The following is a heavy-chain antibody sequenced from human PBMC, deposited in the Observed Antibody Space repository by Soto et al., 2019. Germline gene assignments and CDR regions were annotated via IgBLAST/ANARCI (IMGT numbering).Heavy chain of an antibody. J-gene: IGHJ5*01. CDR1: GFSFSISP. Sequence: LRLSCAASGFSFSISPMHWVRQAPGKGPEWVALISYDGTNKFYADSVKGRFTISRDNSKSTLYLQVDSLRPEDAAVCYCARDPKASGGQHWWFNCYDSWGKGTLVTVCS. CDR2: ISYDGTNK. CDR3: ARDPKASGGQHWWFNCYDS. D-gene: IGHD2-8*02. V-gene: IGHV3-30-3*01.